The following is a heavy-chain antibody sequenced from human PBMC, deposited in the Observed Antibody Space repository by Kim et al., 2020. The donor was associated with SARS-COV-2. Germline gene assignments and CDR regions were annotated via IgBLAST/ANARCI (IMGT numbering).Heavy chain of an antibody. CDR1: GGSISSYY. J-gene: IGHJ6*02. CDR3: AVLGGDRGLGGMDV. CDR2: IYYSGST. D-gene: IGHD2-21*01. Sequence: SETLSLTCTVSGGSISSYYWSWIRQPPGKGLEWIGYIYYSGSTNYNPSLKSRVTISVDTSKNQFSLKLSSVTAADTAVYYCAVLGGDRGLGGMDVWGQGTTVTVSS. V-gene: IGHV4-59*08.